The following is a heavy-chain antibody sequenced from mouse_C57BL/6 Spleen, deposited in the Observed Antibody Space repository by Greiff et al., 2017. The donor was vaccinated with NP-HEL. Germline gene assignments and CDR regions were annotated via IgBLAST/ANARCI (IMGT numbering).Heavy chain of an antibody. CDR1: GYTFTSYG. Sequence: QVQLKQSGAELARPGASVKLSCKASGYTFTSYGISWVKQRTGQGLEWIGEIYPRSGNTYYNEKFKGKATLTADKSSSTAYMELRSLTSEDSAVYFCARRGPPVVVNFDYWGQGTTLTVSS. V-gene: IGHV1-81*01. CDR2: IYPRSGNT. D-gene: IGHD1-1*01. CDR3: ARRGPPVVVNFDY. J-gene: IGHJ2*01.